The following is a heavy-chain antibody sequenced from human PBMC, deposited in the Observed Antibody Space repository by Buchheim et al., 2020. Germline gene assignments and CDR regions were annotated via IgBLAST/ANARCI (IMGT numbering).Heavy chain of an antibody. J-gene: IGHJ6*02. CDR3: ARGGNYYDSSGYYYRVAFLRVYYSYYGMDV. Sequence: QVQLVQSGAEVKKPGASVKVSCKASGYTFTSYYMHWVRQAPGQGLEWMGIINPRGGSTSYAQKFQGRVTMTRDTSTRTVYMEMSSLRSEDTAVYYCARGGNYYDSSGYYYRVAFLRVYYSYYGMDVWGQGTT. V-gene: IGHV1-46*01. CDR2: INPRGGST. D-gene: IGHD3-22*01. CDR1: GYTFTSYY.